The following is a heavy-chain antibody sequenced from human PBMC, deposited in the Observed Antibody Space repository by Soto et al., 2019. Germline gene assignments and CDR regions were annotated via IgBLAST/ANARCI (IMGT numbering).Heavy chain of an antibody. CDR3: AGGMAGLDV. Sequence: DVQLVESGGGVVQPGGSLRLSCAASGLSFNIYWMHWVRQVPGKGLVWLARINSDGSHTIYVDSVKGRFTISRDNAKNRVFLQMYSLRDEDMGVYYCAGGMAGLDVWGQGPRVTVSS. V-gene: IGHV3-74*01. CDR1: GLSFNIYW. J-gene: IGHJ6*02. CDR2: INSDGSHT.